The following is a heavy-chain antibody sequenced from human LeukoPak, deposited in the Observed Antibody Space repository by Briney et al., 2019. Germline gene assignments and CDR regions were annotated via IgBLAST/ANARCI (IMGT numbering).Heavy chain of an antibody. Sequence: SETLSLTCTVSGGSISSYYWSWIRQPPGKGLEWIGEINHSGSTNYNPSLKSRVTISVDTSKNQFSLKLSSVTAADTAVYYCARGLGIAARRPGSGWFDPWGQGTLVTVSS. CDR3: ARGLGIAARRPGSGWFDP. CDR1: GGSISSYY. CDR2: INHSGST. D-gene: IGHD6-6*01. J-gene: IGHJ5*02. V-gene: IGHV4-34*01.